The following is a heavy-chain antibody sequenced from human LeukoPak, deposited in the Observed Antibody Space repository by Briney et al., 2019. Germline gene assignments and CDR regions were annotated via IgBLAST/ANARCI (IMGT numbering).Heavy chain of an antibody. Sequence: TGGSLRLSCAASGFTFSSYGMSWFRQAPGKGLEWVSAISGSGGSTYYADSVKGRFTISRDNSKNTLYLQMNSLRAEDTAVYYCAKSADRYFDLKGFNYWGQGTLVTVSS. V-gene: IGHV3-23*01. CDR1: GFTFSSYG. CDR3: AKSADRYFDLKGFNY. J-gene: IGHJ4*02. CDR2: ISGSGGST. D-gene: IGHD3-9*01.